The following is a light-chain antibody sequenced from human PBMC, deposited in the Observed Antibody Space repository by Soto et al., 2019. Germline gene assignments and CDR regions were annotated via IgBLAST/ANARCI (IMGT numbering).Light chain of an antibody. J-gene: IGKJ4*01. CDR2: GAS. Sequence: EMVLTQSPGTLSLSPGEIATLSFSASHSVSSSYLDWYQQKPVQAPRLLIYGASSRATGIPDRFSVSGSGTDFTLTISRLEPEDFAVYYCQQYDSSPLNFGGGTKVEIK. V-gene: IGKV3-20*01. CDR3: QQYDSSPLN. CDR1: HSVSSSY.